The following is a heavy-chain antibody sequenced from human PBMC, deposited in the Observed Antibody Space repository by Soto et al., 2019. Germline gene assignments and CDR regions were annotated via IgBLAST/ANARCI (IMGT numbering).Heavy chain of an antibody. D-gene: IGHD2-15*01. Sequence: ASVKVSCTASGYTFTSYGISWVRQAPGQGLEWMGWISAYNGNTNYAQKLQGRVTMTTDTSTSTAYMELRSLRSDDTAVYYCASVYCSGGSCRGNWFDPWGQGTLVTVSS. J-gene: IGHJ5*02. CDR2: ISAYNGNT. V-gene: IGHV1-18*01. CDR1: GYTFTSYG. CDR3: ASVYCSGGSCRGNWFDP.